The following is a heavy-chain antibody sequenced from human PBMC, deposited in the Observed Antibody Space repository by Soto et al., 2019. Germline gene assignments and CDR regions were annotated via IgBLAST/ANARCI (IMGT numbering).Heavy chain of an antibody. J-gene: IGHJ4*02. CDR2: IWYDGSNK. CDR1: GFTFSSYG. Sequence: QVQLVASGGGVVQPGRSLRLSCAASGFTFSSYGMHWVRQAPDKGLEWVAVIWYDGSNKYYADSVKGRFTISRDNSKNSRYLQMSNLRAEDTAVYYCAREGIAVAGTSDYWGQGTLVTVSS. D-gene: IGHD6-19*01. CDR3: AREGIAVAGTSDY. V-gene: IGHV3-33*01.